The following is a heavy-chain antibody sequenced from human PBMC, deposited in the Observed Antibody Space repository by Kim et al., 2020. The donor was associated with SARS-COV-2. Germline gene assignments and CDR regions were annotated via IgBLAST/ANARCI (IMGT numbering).Heavy chain of an antibody. CDR3: ASGQMEQLVRYYYYGMDV. Sequence: SVKVSCKASGGTFSSYAISWVRQAPGQGLEWMGGIIPIFGTANYAQKFQGRVTITADESTSTAYMELSSLRSEDTAVYYCASGQMEQLVRYYYYGMDVWGQGTTVTVSS. D-gene: IGHD6-6*01. J-gene: IGHJ6*02. V-gene: IGHV1-69*13. CDR2: IIPIFGTA. CDR1: GGTFSSYA.